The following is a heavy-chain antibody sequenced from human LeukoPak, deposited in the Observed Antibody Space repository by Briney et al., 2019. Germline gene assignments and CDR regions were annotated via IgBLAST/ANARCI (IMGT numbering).Heavy chain of an antibody. J-gene: IGHJ4*02. CDR1: GFTVSSNY. Sequence: PGGSLRLSCAASGFTVSSNYMSWVRQAPGKGLEWVSVIYSGGSTYYADSVKGRFTISRDNSKNTLYLQMNSLRAEDTAVYYCAKIGDYYDSRGYYRLADYWGQETLVTVSS. D-gene: IGHD3-22*01. CDR3: AKIGDYYDSRGYYRLADY. V-gene: IGHV3-66*01. CDR2: IYSGGST.